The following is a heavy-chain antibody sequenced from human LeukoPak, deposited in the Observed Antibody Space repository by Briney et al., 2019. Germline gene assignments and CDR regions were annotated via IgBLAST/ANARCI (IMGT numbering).Heavy chain of an antibody. CDR2: IYPGDSDT. J-gene: IGHJ4*02. CDR1: GYNFANYW. CDR3: ARRRHCTSGACEDFDF. V-gene: IGHV5-51*07. Sequence: GESLKISCKGSGYNFANYWIGWVHQMHGKGLEWMGTIYPGDSDTRYSPSFQGQVTISADKSISIAYLQWSSLKASDTAMYYCARRRHCTSGACEDFDFWGQGTLVTVSS. D-gene: IGHD2-8*01.